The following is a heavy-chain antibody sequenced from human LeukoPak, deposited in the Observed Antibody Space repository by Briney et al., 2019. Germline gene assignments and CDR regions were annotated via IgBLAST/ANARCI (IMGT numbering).Heavy chain of an antibody. CDR3: ARSSPVGATFYFDY. CDR1: GGSISSGSHY. J-gene: IGHJ4*02. V-gene: IGHV4-61*02. CDR2: IYTSGST. D-gene: IGHD1-26*01. Sequence: TLSLTCTVSGGSISSGSHYWSWIRQPAGKGLEWIGRIYTSGSTNYNPSLKSRVTISVDTSKNQFSLKLSSVTAADTAVYYCARSSPVGATFYFDYWGQGTLVTVSS.